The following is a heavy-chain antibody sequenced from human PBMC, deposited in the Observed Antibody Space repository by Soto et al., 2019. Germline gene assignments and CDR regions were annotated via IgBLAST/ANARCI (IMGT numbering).Heavy chain of an antibody. CDR1: GYGFTTYG. V-gene: IGHV1-18*01. J-gene: IGHJ4*02. Sequence: QVHLVQSGAEVKKPGASVKVSCKGSGYGFTTYGITWVRQAPGQGLEWMAWISAHHGNTNYAQKLQGRGTVTRDTSTSTAYMELRRLRSDDTAVYYCARGRYGDYWGQGALVTVSS. CDR2: ISAHHGNT. D-gene: IGHD1-1*01. CDR3: ARGRYGDY.